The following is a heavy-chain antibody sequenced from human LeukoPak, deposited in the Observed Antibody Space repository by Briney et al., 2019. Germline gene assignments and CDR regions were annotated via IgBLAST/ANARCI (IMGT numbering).Heavy chain of an antibody. CDR3: ARPLRVTMVRGAAFRASSDFDP. D-gene: IGHD3-10*01. CDR2: INPNCGGT. CDR1: GYTFSGYY. J-gene: IGHJ5*02. V-gene: IGHV1-2*02. Sequence: ASVKVSCKASGYTFSGYYMHWVRQAPGQGLEWMGWINPNCGGTNYAQKFQGRVTMTRDTSISTAYMELSRLRYDDTAVYYCARPLRVTMVRGAAFRASSDFDPWGQGTLVTVSS.